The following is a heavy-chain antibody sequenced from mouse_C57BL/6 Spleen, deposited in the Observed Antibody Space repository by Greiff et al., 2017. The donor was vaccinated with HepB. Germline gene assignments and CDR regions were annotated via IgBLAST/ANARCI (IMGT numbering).Heavy chain of an antibody. V-gene: IGHV1-5*01. Sequence: VQLQQSGTVLARPGASVKMSCKTSGYTFTSYWMHWVKQRPGQGLEWIGAIYPGNSDTSYNQKFKGKAKLTAVTSASTAYMELSSLTNEDSAVYYCTRRSSYGWCFDVWGTGTTVTVSS. CDR1: GYTFTSYW. D-gene: IGHD1-1*01. J-gene: IGHJ1*03. CDR2: IYPGNSDT. CDR3: TRRSSYGWCFDV.